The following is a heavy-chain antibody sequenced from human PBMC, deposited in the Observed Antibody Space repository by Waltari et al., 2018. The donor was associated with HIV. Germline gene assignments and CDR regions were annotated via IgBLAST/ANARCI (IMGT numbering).Heavy chain of an antibody. D-gene: IGHD2-2*01. J-gene: IGHJ4*02. CDR1: GYTLTELS. CDR3: ATAQICSTSSCYDY. CDR2: VSPEEAET. Sequence: QVQLVQSGAEVKKPGASVKVSCKVSGYTLTELSMHWVRQAPGQGLEWMGGVSPEEAETIYAQQGQGRCTMTEDTSTDPAYMELSSLRSEDTALYYCATAQICSTSSCYDYWGQGTLVTVSS. V-gene: IGHV1-24*01.